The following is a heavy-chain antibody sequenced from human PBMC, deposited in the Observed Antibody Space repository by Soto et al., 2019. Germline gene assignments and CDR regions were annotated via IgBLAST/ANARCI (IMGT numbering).Heavy chain of an antibody. CDR3: AKDHYYDSSGTDGFWTAFDY. D-gene: IGHD3-22*01. J-gene: IGHJ4*02. Sequence: PGGSLRLSCAASAFTFSSYGMHWVRQAPGKVLEWVAVISYDGSNKYYADSVKGRLTISRDNSKNTLYLQMNSLRAEDTAVYYCAKDHYYDSSGTDGFWTAFDYWGQGTLVTVSS. V-gene: IGHV3-30*18. CDR2: ISYDGSNK. CDR1: AFTFSSYG.